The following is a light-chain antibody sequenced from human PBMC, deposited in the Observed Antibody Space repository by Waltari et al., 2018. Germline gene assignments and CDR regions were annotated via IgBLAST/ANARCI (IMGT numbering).Light chain of an antibody. Sequence: DIVLTQSPGTLPLSPGERATLSCRASQSIVRNYLAWYQQRPGQPPKLVIFGTSARALGIPERFNGSGSDTLFTLTIDNLQLEDYGMYFCHQYGGSPYTFGQG. V-gene: IGKV3-20*01. CDR1: QSIVRNY. J-gene: IGKJ2*01. CDR2: GTS. CDR3: HQYGGSPYT.